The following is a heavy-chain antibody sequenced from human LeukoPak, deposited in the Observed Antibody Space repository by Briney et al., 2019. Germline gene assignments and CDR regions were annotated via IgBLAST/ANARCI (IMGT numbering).Heavy chain of an antibody. V-gene: IGHV4-30-2*05. CDR1: GGSISSGGFY. Sequence: SQTLSLTCTVSGGSISSGGFYWSWLRQAPGTGLECVGYIYHSGITYYNPSLRSRVTISVDTSKNQFSLKLSSVTATDTAVYYCHFKYCSSSTCFYYFDYWGQGTLVTVSS. CDR3: HFKYCSSSTCFYYFDY. J-gene: IGHJ4*02. D-gene: IGHD2-2*01. CDR2: IYHSGIT.